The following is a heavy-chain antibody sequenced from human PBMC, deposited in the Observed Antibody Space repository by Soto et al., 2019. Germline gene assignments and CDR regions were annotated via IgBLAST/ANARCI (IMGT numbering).Heavy chain of an antibody. V-gene: IGHV4-39*01. J-gene: IGHJ4*02. D-gene: IGHD3-3*01. Sequence: QLQLQESGPGLVKPSETLSLTCTVSGGSISSSSYYWGWIRQPPGKGLEWIGSIYYSGSTYYNPSLKSRVTISVDTSKTQFSLKLSSVTAADTAVYYCARRAPYPLTIFGVVISEGDYWGQGTLVTVSS. CDR1: GGSISSSSYY. CDR3: ARRAPYPLTIFGVVISEGDY. CDR2: IYYSGST.